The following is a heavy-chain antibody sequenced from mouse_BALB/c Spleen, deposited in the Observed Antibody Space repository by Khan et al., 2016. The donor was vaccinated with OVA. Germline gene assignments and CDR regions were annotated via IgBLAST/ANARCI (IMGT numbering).Heavy chain of an antibody. CDR2: ISYSGST. V-gene: IGHV3-2*02. J-gene: IGHJ2*01. CDR1: GYSITSGYG. Sequence: EVQLQESGPGLVKPSQSLSLTCTVTGYSITSGYGWNWIRQFPGNKLEWMGYISYSGSTNYNPSHKSRISITRDTSKNQFFMQWNSVTTEDTATYYCARTARIKYWGQGTTLTVSS. CDR3: ARTARIKY. D-gene: IGHD1-2*01.